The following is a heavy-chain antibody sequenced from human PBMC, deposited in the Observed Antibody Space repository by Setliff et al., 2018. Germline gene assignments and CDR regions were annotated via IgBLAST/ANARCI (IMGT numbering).Heavy chain of an antibody. V-gene: IGHV3-20*01. J-gene: IGHJ6*02. CDR1: GFTFERNG. Sequence: RPGGSLRLSCAASGFTFERNGMNWVRQAPGKGLEWASTINWDGKTTAYADSVKGRFTISRDNANRFLYLHMNSLRADDTAVYHCARDQVYGSSWYYYYYGMDVWGQGTTVTASS. D-gene: IGHD6-13*01. CDR2: INWDGKTT. CDR3: ARDQVYGSSWYYYYYGMDV.